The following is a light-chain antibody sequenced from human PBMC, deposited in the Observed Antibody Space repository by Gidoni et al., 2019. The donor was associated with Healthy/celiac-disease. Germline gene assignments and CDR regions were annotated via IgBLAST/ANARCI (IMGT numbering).Light chain of an antibody. CDR1: QGISSY. CDR3: QQLNSYPPRLT. Sequence: DIQLTHSPSFLSASVVDRVTITCRSSQGISSYLAWYQQKPVKAPKLLIYAASTLQSGVPSRFSGSGSGTELTLTISSLQPEDFATYYCQQLNSYPPRLTFGGGTKVEIK. V-gene: IGKV1-9*01. J-gene: IGKJ4*01. CDR2: AAS.